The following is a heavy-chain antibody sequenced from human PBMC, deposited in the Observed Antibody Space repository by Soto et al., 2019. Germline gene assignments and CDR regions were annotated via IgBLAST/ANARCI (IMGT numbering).Heavy chain of an antibody. CDR2: IYYSGST. Sequence: SQIRSLARSVGGGCSCRWGYYYSWIHQHPGKGLEWIGYIYYSGSTYYNPSLKSRVTISVDTSKNQFSLKLSSVTAADTAVYYCASSHPYYYSGMDVWGQRTTVTVSS. V-gene: IGHV4-30-4*08. CDR3: ASSHPYYYSGMDV. CDR1: GGCSCRWGYY. J-gene: IGHJ6*02.